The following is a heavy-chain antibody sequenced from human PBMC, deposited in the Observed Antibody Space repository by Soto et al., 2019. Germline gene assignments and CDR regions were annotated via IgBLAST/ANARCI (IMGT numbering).Heavy chain of an antibody. J-gene: IGHJ6*03. V-gene: IGHV2-26*01. D-gene: IGHD6-19*01. CDR2: IFSNVEK. CDR3: AQILFGRSVAGGYFYMDV. CDR1: GFSLASGKVG. Sequence: HVTLKESGPVLVNPTETLTLTCTVSGFSLASGKVGVTWIRQPPGKALEWLAHIFSNVEKSYRTFLKDRLTISEDTSKSQVVLTMTNVDPVDTATYYCAQILFGRSVAGGYFYMDVWGKGTTVTVSS.